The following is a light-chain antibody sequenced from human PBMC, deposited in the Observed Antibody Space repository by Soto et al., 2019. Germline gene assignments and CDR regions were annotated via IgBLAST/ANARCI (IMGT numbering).Light chain of an antibody. CDR3: SSYTSSVSVL. J-gene: IGLJ2*01. V-gene: IGLV2-14*01. CDR1: SSDVGGYDY. CDR2: DVT. Sequence: QSALTQPASVSGSPGQSITISCTGTSSDVGGYDYVSWYQQHPGEAPRLMIYDVTNRPSGVSNRFSGSKSGNTASLTISGPQAEDEADYYCSSYTSSVSVLFGGGTKVTVL.